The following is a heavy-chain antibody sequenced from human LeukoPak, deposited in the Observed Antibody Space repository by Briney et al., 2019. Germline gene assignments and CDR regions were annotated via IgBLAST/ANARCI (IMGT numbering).Heavy chain of an antibody. J-gene: IGHJ5*02. D-gene: IGHD6-25*01. CDR1: GYTLTELS. V-gene: IGHV1-24*01. CDR2: FDPEDGET. CDR3: ALLAGSSGGGNWFDP. Sequence: GAPVKVSCKVSGYTLTELSMHWVRQAPGKGLEWMGGFDPEDGETIYAQKFQGRVTMTEDTSTDTAYMELSSLRSEDTAVYYCALLAGSSGGGNWFDPWGQGTLVTVSS.